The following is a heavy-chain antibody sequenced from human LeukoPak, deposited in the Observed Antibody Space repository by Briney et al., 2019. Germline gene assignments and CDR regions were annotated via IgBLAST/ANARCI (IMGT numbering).Heavy chain of an antibody. CDR1: GLTFSTFA. Sequence: GGSLRLSCAASGLTFSTFAMQRVRQAPGKGLEWVAFIWYDGGNEYYADSVKGRFTISRDNSKSTLYLQMNSLRAENTAVYYCARSPDSISYYIQYWGQGTLVTVSS. CDR3: ARSPDSISYYIQY. V-gene: IGHV3-33*01. D-gene: IGHD3-22*01. J-gene: IGHJ4*02. CDR2: IWYDGGNE.